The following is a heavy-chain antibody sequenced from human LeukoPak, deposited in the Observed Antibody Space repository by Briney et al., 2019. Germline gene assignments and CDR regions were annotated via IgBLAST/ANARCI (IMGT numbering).Heavy chain of an antibody. CDR3: ARSSEGRYYYDSSGFSYYYYYMDV. V-gene: IGHV1-18*01. CDR2: ISAYNGNT. J-gene: IGHJ6*03. CDR1: GYTLRSYG. D-gene: IGHD3-22*01. Sequence: ASVKVSCKASGYTLRSYGITWVRQAPGQGLEWMGWISAYNGNTKYPQKLQGRVTMTTDTSTSTAYMELRSLRSDDTAVYYCARSSEGRYYYDSSGFSYYYYYMDVWGKGTTVTISS.